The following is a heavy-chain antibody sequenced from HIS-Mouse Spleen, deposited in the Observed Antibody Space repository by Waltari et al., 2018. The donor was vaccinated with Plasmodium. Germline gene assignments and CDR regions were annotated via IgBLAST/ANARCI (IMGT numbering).Heavy chain of an antibody. D-gene: IGHD6-13*01. Sequence: QVQLQESGPGLVKPSETLSLTCTVSGGSISSYYWSWIRQPAGKGLEWIGRIYTSGSTHYNPSLNSRVTMSVDTSKNQFSLKLSAVTAADTAVYYCARGPAAAGNWRHYGMDVWGQGTTVTVSS. J-gene: IGHJ6*02. CDR1: GGSISSYY. CDR3: ARGPAAAGNWRHYGMDV. CDR2: IYTSGST. V-gene: IGHV4-4*07.